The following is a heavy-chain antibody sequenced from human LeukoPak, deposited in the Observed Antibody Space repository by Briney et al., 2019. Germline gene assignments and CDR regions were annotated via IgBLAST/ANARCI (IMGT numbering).Heavy chain of an antibody. Sequence: GGSLRLSCAASGSTFSSYSMNWVRQASGKGLEWVSSISSSSSYIYYADSVKGRFTISRDNAKNSLYLQMNSLRAEDTAVYYCAKDLGRFYYYMDVWGKGTTVTVSS. V-gene: IGHV3-21*04. J-gene: IGHJ6*03. CDR3: AKDLGRFYYYMDV. CDR2: ISSSSSYI. CDR1: GSTFSSYS.